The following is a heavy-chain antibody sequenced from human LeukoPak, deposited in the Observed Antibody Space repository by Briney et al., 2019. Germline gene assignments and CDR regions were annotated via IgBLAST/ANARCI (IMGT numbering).Heavy chain of an antibody. D-gene: IGHD6-13*01. CDR3: ARHPGQQQLVGASYVFDI. CDR1: GGSISSSSYY. Sequence: SETLSLTCTVSGGSISSSSYYWGWIRQPPGKGLEWIGSIYYSGSTYYNPSLKSRVTISVDTSKNQFSLKLSSVTAADTAVYYCARHPGQQQLVGASYVFDIWGQGTMVTVSS. CDR2: IYYSGST. V-gene: IGHV4-39*01. J-gene: IGHJ3*02.